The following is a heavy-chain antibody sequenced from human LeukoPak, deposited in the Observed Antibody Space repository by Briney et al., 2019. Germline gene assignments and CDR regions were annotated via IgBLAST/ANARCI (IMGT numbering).Heavy chain of an antibody. V-gene: IGHV3-23*01. D-gene: IGHD2-2*01. Sequence: GGSLRLSCAASGFTFSSYAMSWVRQAPGKGLDWVSGLSGGGGSTYYADSVKGRFTISRDNSKNTLYLQMNSLRAEDTAVYYCARTGYCSSTSCSAGFDPWGQGTVVTVSS. CDR1: GFTFSSYA. CDR2: LSGGGGST. J-gene: IGHJ5*02. CDR3: ARTGYCSSTSCSAGFDP.